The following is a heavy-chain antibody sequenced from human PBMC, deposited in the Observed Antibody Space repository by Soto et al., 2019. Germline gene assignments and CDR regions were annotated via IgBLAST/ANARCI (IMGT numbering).Heavy chain of an antibody. V-gene: IGHV3-33*01. CDR3: ARVSGGSCYSTLCYYYYGMDV. D-gene: IGHD2-15*01. J-gene: IGHJ6*02. Sequence: GGSLRLSCAASGFTFSSYGMHWVRQAPGKGLEWVAVIWYDGSNKYYADSVKGRFTISRDNSKNTLYLQMNSLRAEDTAVYYCARVSGGSCYSTLCYYYYGMDVWGQGTTVTVSS. CDR2: IWYDGSNK. CDR1: GFTFSSYG.